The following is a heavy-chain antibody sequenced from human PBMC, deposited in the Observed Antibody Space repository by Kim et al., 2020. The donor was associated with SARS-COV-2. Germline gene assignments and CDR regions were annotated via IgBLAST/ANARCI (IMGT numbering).Heavy chain of an antibody. V-gene: IGHV4-34*01. CDR2: INHSGST. D-gene: IGHD2-21*02. CDR3: ARVSRTYCGGDCYSVGVGHYYYYGMDV. CDR1: GGSFSGYY. Sequence: SETLSLTCAVYGGSFSGYYWSWIRQPPGKGLEWIGEINHSGSTNYNPSLKSRVTISVDTSKNQFSLKLSSVTAADTAVYYCARVSRTYCGGDCYSVGVGHYYYYGMDVWGQGTTVTVSS. J-gene: IGHJ6*02.